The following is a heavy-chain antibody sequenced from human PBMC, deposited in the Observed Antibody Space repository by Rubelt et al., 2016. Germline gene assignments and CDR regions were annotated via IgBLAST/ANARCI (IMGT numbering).Heavy chain of an antibody. J-gene: IGHJ4*02. CDR1: GYSFTNYY. V-gene: IGHV1-46*01. Sequence: QVQLVQSGAEVKKPGASVRISCKASGYSFTNYYVHWVRQAPGQGLEWMGIFNPSDGGTSYAQKFQCRVTLTEDTSTSRVYMDLSRLRSKDTAIYYCTMGAFDYWGQGTLITVPA. CDR2: FNPSDGGT. D-gene: IGHD4/OR15-4a*01. CDR3: TMGAFDY.